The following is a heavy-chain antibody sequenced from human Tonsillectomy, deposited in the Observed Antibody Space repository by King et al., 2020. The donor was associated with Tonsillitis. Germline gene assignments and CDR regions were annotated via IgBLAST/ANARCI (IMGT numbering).Heavy chain of an antibody. Sequence: QLVQSGAEVKKPGASVKVSCKASGYTFTGYYMHWVRQAPGQGLEWMGWINPNSGGTNYAQKFQGRVTMTRDTSISTANMELSRLRSDDTAVYYCARDIRRGYYPLLDYYGMDVWGQGTTVTVSS. CDR3: ARDIRRGYYPLLDYYGMDV. V-gene: IGHV1-2*02. J-gene: IGHJ6*02. CDR1: GYTFTGYY. D-gene: IGHD3-22*01. CDR2: INPNSGGT.